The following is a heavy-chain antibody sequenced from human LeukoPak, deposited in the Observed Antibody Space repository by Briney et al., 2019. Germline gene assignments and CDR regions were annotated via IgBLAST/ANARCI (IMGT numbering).Heavy chain of an antibody. V-gene: IGHV4-38-2*02. Sequence: PSETLSLTCTVSGYSISSGYYWGWIRQPPGKGLEWIGSIYHSGSTYYNPSLKSRVTISVDTSKNQFSLKLSSVTAADTAVYYCATERSGIDPWGQGTLVTVSS. CDR3: ATERSGIDP. J-gene: IGHJ5*02. CDR1: GYSISSGYY. CDR2: IYHSGST.